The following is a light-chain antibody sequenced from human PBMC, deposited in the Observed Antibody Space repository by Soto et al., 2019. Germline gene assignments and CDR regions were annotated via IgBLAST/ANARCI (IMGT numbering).Light chain of an antibody. Sequence: DIQITQSPSTLSASVGDRFTITCRASQSISSWLAWYQQKPGKSPKLLIYDASSLESGFPSSFSGSGSGTEFTLTISSLQPDDFATYYCQQYNSYWTVGQGTKVEIK. CDR2: DAS. CDR1: QSISSW. J-gene: IGKJ1*01. V-gene: IGKV1-5*01. CDR3: QQYNSYWT.